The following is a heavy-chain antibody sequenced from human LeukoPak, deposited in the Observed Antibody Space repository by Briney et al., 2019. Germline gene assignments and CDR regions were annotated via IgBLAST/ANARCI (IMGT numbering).Heavy chain of an antibody. V-gene: IGHV3-53*04. J-gene: IGHJ4*02. CDR2: LYSGGGT. D-gene: IGHD1-26*01. Sequence: GGSLRLSCAASGFTVSNFYMSWVRQAPGKGLEWVSVLYSGGGTYYAEDFEGRFTIFGHGSNNTPHFQINSRRAEDTAVFYCARDNVDPVGSHDYWLQGTLVTVS. CDR3: ARDNVDPVGSHDY. CDR1: GFTVSNFY.